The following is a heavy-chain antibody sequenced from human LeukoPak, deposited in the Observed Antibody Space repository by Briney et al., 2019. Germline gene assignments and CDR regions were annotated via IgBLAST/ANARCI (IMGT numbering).Heavy chain of an antibody. Sequence: ASVKVSCKASGGTFSSYAISWVRQAPGQGLEWMGWISAYNGNTNYAQKLQGRVTMTTDTSTSTAYMELRSLRSDDTAVYYCAREPYYYDSSGYNHDAFDIWGQGTMVTVSS. CDR3: AREPYYYDSSGYNHDAFDI. J-gene: IGHJ3*02. D-gene: IGHD3-22*01. CDR1: GGTFSSYA. V-gene: IGHV1-18*01. CDR2: ISAYNGNT.